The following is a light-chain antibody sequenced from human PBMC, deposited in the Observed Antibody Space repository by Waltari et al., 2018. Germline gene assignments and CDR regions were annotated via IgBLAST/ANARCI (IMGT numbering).Light chain of an antibody. J-gene: IGKJ1*01. CDR2: GAT. Sequence: ENVLTQSPGTLSLSPGERATLSCRASQSVTYFAWYQKKPGQAPRPLIYGATHRATGIPDRFSGSTSGTDFSLTISRLEPEDFAVYYCHQYGTSPWTFGQGTKVEIK. CDR3: HQYGTSPWT. V-gene: IGKV3-20*01. CDR1: QSVTY.